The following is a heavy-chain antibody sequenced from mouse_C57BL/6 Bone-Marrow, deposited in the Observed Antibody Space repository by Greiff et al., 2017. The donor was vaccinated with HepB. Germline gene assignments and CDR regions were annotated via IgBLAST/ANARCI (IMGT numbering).Heavy chain of an antibody. CDR1: GFTFSDYG. CDR2: ISSGSSTI. V-gene: IGHV5-17*01. CDR3: ARRWLGAMDY. J-gene: IGHJ4*01. D-gene: IGHD2-3*01. Sequence: EVKLQESGGGLVKPGGSLKLSCAASGFTFSDYGMHWVRQAPEKGLEWVAYISSGSSTIYYADTVKGRFTISRDNAKNTLFLQMTSLRSEDTAMYYCARRWLGAMDYWGQGTSVTVSS.